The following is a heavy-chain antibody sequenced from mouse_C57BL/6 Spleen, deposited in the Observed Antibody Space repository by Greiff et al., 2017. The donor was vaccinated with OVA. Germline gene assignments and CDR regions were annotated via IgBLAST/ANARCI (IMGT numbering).Heavy chain of an antibody. CDR2: IDPETGGT. V-gene: IGHV1-15*01. CDR1: GYTFTDYE. Sequence: QVQLQQSGAELVRPGASVTLSCKASGYTFTDYEMHWVKQTPVHGLEWIGAIDPETGGTAYNQKFKGKAILTADKSSSTAYMELRSLTSEDSAVYYCTRFWGNIDYWGQGTTLTVSS. D-gene: IGHD2-1*01. CDR3: TRFWGNIDY. J-gene: IGHJ2*01.